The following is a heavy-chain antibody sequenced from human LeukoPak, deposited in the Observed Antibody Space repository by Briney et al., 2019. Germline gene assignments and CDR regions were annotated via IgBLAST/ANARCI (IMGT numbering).Heavy chain of an antibody. D-gene: IGHD2-2*01. CDR2: IVGSGGNM. CDR1: GFTFSSYA. J-gene: IGHJ4*02. CDR3: AKGLTWDSTSCSD. V-gene: IGHV3-23*01. Sequence: GSLRLSCAASGFTFSSYAMSWVSQAPGKGLEWVSAIVGSGGNMYYADSVKGRFTISRDNFKSTLYLQMNSLRAEDTAVYYCAKGLTWDSTSCSDRGQGTLVTVSS.